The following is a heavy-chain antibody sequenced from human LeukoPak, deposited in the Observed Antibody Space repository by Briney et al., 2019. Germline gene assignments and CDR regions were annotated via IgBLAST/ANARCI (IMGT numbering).Heavy chain of an antibody. Sequence: PGKSLRLSCAASGFTFNNYGMHWVRQAPGKGLEWVANMNKDGGEKYYVDSVKGRFTISRDNAKNSLYLQMNSLRADDTAVYYCVKDSPPRYSGSPPAYWGQGTLVTVSS. D-gene: IGHD1-26*01. CDR2: MNKDGGEK. J-gene: IGHJ4*02. CDR1: GFTFNNYG. V-gene: IGHV3-7*03. CDR3: VKDSPPRYSGSPPAY.